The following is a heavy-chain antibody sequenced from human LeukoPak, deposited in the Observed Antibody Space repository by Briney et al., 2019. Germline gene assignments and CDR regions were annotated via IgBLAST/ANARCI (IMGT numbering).Heavy chain of an antibody. D-gene: IGHD5-12*01. CDR3: WHSGYESGLDY. CDR1: GAPSPSVTG. Sequence: PSETLSLTCGVSGAPSPSVTGWIWVGNPPGKGLEWIGEIYHSGSINYNPSLKSRVTISVDKSKNQFSLKLNSVTAADTAVYYCWHSGYESGLDYWGQGTLVTVSS. V-gene: IGHV4-4*02. CDR2: IYHSGSI. J-gene: IGHJ4*02.